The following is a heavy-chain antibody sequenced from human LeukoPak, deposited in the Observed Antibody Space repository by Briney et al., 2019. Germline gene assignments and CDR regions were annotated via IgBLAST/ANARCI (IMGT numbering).Heavy chain of an antibody. CDR2: ISGSGGRT. CDR1: GFTFSSYA. D-gene: IGHD1-26*01. Sequence: GGSLRLSCAASGFTFSSYAMNWVRQAPGKGLEWVSAISGSGGRTHYADSVKGRFTISRDNSKNTLYLQMNSLRAEDTAVYYCAKKVGTTLGAFDIWGQGTMVTVSS. J-gene: IGHJ3*02. V-gene: IGHV3-23*01. CDR3: AKKVGTTLGAFDI.